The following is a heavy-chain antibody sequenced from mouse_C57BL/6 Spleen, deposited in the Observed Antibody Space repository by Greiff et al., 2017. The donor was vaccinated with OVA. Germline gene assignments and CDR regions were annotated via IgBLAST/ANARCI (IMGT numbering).Heavy chain of an antibody. J-gene: IGHJ2*01. CDR2: IYPSDSET. CDR1: GYTFTSYW. Sequence: QVQLQQPGAELVRPGSSVKLSCKASGYTFTSYWMDWVKQRPGQGLEWIGNIYPSDSETHYNQKFKDKATLTVDKSSSTAYMQLSSLTSEDSAVYYCARGGGHYYGSSVEYYFDYWGQGTTLTVSS. D-gene: IGHD1-1*01. CDR3: ARGGGHYYGSSVEYYFDY. V-gene: IGHV1-61*01.